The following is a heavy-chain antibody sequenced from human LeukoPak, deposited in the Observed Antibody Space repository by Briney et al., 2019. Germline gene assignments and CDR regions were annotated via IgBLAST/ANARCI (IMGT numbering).Heavy chain of an antibody. D-gene: IGHD6-13*01. V-gene: IGHV3-30*04. J-gene: IGHJ4*02. CDR3: AKDMRAAAVSAFDY. CDR2: ISYDGSNK. Sequence: PGRSLRLSCAASGFTFSSYAMHWVRQAPGKGLEWVAVISYDGSNKYYADSVKGRFTISRDNSKNTLYLQMNSLRAEDTALYYCAKDMRAAAVSAFDYWGQGTLVTVSS. CDR1: GFTFSSYA.